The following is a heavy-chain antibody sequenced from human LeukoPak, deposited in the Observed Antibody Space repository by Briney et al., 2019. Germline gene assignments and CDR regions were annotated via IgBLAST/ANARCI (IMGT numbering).Heavy chain of an antibody. J-gene: IGHJ4*02. D-gene: IGHD3-10*01. CDR2: ISYDGSNK. Sequence: GGSLRLSCAASGFTFSSYAMHWVRQAPGKGLEWVAVISYDGSNKYYADSVKGRFTISRDNSKNTLYLQMNSLRAEDTAVYYCARDSFSVLLWFGELFGYFDYWGQGTLVTVSS. CDR1: GFTFSSYA. V-gene: IGHV3-30-3*01. CDR3: ARDSFSVLLWFGELFGYFDY.